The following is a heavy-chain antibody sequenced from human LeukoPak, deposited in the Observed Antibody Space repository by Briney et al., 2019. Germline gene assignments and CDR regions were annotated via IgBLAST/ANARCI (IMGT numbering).Heavy chain of an antibody. CDR3: ARDASCSSTSCYLGVYNWFDP. Sequence: ASVKVSCKASGYTFTGYYMHWVRQAPGQGLEWMGWINPNSGGTNYAQKFQGRVTMTRDTSISTAYMELSRLRSDDTAVYYCARDASCSSTSCYLGVYNWFDPWSQGTLVTVSS. CDR2: INPNSGGT. V-gene: IGHV1-2*02. D-gene: IGHD2-2*01. CDR1: GYTFTGYY. J-gene: IGHJ5*02.